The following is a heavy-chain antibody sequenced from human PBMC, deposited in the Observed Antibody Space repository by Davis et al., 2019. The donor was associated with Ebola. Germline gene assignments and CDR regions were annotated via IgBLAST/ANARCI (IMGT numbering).Heavy chain of an antibody. CDR3: AGLPIAANYYYDMDV. D-gene: IGHD6-25*01. Sequence: SETLSLTCTVSGGSISSYYWSWIRQPPGKGLEWIGYIYYSGSTNYNPSLKSRVTISVDTSKNQFSLKLSSVTAADTAVYYCAGLPIAANYYYDMDVWGQGTTVTVSS. CDR2: IYYSGST. J-gene: IGHJ6*02. V-gene: IGHV4-59*01. CDR1: GGSISSYY.